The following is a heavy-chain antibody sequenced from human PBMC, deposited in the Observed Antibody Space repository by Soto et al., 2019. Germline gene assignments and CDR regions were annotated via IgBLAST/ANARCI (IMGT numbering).Heavy chain of an antibody. J-gene: IGHJ4*02. D-gene: IGHD3-3*01. Sequence: GGCLRLACAASGFTFGTYGMGWVRQAPGKGLEWVSTITGGNTYYAASVKGRFTISRDNYKNTLYLQMSSLRAEDTALYYCAKDKERGGYDSDFDSWGQGTLVTVSS. V-gene: IGHV3-23*01. CDR1: GFTFGTYG. CDR3: AKDKERGGYDSDFDS. CDR2: ITGGNT.